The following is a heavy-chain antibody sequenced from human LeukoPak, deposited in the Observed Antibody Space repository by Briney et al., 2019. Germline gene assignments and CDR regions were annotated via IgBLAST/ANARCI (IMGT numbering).Heavy chain of an antibody. D-gene: IGHD2-2*01. J-gene: IGHJ5*02. CDR3: AQHCSRMSCYSRGSNWFDP. Sequence: SVKVSCKASGGTFSSYAISWVRQAPGQGLEWMGGTIPIFGTANYAQKFQGRVTITADESTSTAYMELSSLRSEDTAVYYCAQHCSRMSCYSRGSNWFDPWGQGTLVTVSS. V-gene: IGHV1-69*13. CDR1: GGTFSSYA. CDR2: TIPIFGTA.